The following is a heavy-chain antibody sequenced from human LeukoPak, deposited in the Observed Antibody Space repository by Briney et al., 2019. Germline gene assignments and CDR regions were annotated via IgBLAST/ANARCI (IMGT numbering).Heavy chain of an antibody. J-gene: IGHJ4*02. CDR1: GFTFSTYA. CDR2: ISASSSNT. Sequence: GGSLRLSCAASGFTFSTYAMSWVRQAPGKGLEWVSAISASSSNTYDADSVKGRFTISRDNSKNTLYLQMNSLRAEDTAVYYCAKGVGSGWYGDDYWGRGTLVTVSS. CDR3: AKGVGSGWYGDDY. V-gene: IGHV3-23*01. D-gene: IGHD6-19*01.